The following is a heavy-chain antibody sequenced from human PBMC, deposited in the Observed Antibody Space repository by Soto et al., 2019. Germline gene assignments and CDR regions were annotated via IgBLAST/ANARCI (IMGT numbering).Heavy chain of an antibody. Sequence: QEQLQESGPGLVKPSQTLSLTCTVSGGSMNSHDYYWSWIRQPPGKGLEWIGYIHNSGSTYYNPSLKSRRTLSSDTSKNQFSLRLKSVTAADTALYYCARGEVRGPFDIWGQGTMVTASS. CDR2: IHNSGST. V-gene: IGHV4-30-4*01. J-gene: IGHJ3*02. D-gene: IGHD3-10*01. CDR3: ARGEVRGPFDI. CDR1: GGSMNSHDYY.